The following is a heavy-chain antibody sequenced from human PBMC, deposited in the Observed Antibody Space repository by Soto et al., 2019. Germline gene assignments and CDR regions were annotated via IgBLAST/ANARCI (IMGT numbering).Heavy chain of an antibody. CDR3: ASYCSSTSCYPTSNYYYYGMDV. V-gene: IGHV1-3*01. CDR2: INAGNGNT. D-gene: IGHD2-2*01. J-gene: IGHJ6*02. Sequence: VASVKVSCKASGYTFTSYAMHWVRQAPGQRLEWMGWINAGNGNTKYSQKFQGRVTITRDTSASTAYMELSSLRSEDTAVYYCASYCSSTSCYPTSNYYYYGMDVWGQGTTVTVSS. CDR1: GYTFTSYA.